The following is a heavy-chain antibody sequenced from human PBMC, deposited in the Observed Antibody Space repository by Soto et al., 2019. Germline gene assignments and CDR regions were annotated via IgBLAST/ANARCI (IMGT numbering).Heavy chain of an antibody. CDR1: GFTFSSYS. CDR3: ASDCDGGDVIDYYYGMDV. J-gene: IGHJ6*02. Sequence: EVQLVESGGGLVQPGGSLRLSCAASGFTFSSYSMNWVRQAPGKGLEWVSYISSSSSTIYYADSVKGRFTISRDNAKNPLYLQMNSRRDEDTAVYDCASDCDGGDVIDYYYGMDVWGQGTTVTVSS. CDR2: ISSSSSTI. D-gene: IGHD4-17*01. V-gene: IGHV3-48*02.